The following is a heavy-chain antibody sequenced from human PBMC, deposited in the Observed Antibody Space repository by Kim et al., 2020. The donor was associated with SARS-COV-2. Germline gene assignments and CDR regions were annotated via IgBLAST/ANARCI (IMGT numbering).Heavy chain of an antibody. CDR2: IKSKTDGGTT. D-gene: IGHD6-13*01. J-gene: IGHJ4*02. CDR1: GFTFSNAW. CDR3: TTGWLAAADSDDY. V-gene: IGHV3-15*01. Sequence: GGSLRLSCAASGFTFSNAWMSWVRQAPGKGLEWVGRIKSKTDGGTTDYAAPVKGRFTISRDDSKNTLYLQMNSLKTEDTAVYYCTTGWLAAADSDDYWGQGTLVTVSS.